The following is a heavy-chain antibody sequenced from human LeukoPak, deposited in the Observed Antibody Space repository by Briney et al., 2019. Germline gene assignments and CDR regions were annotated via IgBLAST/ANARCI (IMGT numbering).Heavy chain of an antibody. CDR2: ISGSDTST. D-gene: IGHD2-2*02. V-gene: IGHV3-23*01. CDR3: TKARSASSSSCYNY. J-gene: IGHJ4*02. Sequence: GGSLRLSCAASGFTFSNYSMSWVRQAPGKGLEWVSSISGSDTSTYYADSVKGRFTISRDNSKNTLELQMNSLRAEDTAVYYCTKARSASSSSCYNYWGQGILVTVSS. CDR1: GFTFSNYS.